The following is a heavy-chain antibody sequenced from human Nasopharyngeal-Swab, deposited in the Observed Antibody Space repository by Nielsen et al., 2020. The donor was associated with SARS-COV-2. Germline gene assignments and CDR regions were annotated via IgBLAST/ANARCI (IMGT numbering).Heavy chain of an antibody. Sequence: GGSLRLSCAASGFTFNNYNFNWVRQAPGKGLEWVSSISSSSSYIYYADSVKGRFTISRDNAKNSLYLQMNSLRAEDTAVYYCARGGLDYDFWSAYFMDVWGQGTTVTVSS. CDR3: ARGGLDYDFWSAYFMDV. CDR1: GFTFNNYN. CDR2: ISSSSSYI. D-gene: IGHD3-3*01. J-gene: IGHJ6*02. V-gene: IGHV3-21*01.